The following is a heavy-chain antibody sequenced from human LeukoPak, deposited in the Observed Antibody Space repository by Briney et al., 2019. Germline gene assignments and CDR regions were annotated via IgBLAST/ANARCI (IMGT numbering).Heavy chain of an antibody. CDR2: INHSGST. CDR3: ARGRGGITMVRGVRIWFDP. D-gene: IGHD3-10*01. CDR1: GGSISSYY. V-gene: IGHV4-34*01. J-gene: IGHJ5*02. Sequence: SSETLSLTCTVSGGSISSYYWSWIRQPPGKGLEWIGEINHSGSTNYNPSLKSRVTISVDTSKNQFSLKLSSVTAADTAVYYCARGRGGITMVRGVRIWFDPWGQGTLVTVSS.